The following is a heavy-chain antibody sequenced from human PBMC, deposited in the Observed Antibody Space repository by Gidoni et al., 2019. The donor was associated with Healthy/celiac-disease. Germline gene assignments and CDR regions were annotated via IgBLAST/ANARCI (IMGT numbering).Heavy chain of an antibody. CDR2: IYYSGST. CDR3: ARHGAYYGSGSYYS. D-gene: IGHD3-10*01. J-gene: IGHJ4*02. Sequence: QLQLQESGPGLVKPSETLSLTCTVSGGSISHSSYYWGWIRQPPGKGLEWIGSIYYSGSTYYNPSLKSRVTISVDTSKNQFSLKLSSVTAADTAVYYCARHGAYYGSGSYYSWGQGTLVTVSS. V-gene: IGHV4-39*01. CDR1: GGSISHSSYY.